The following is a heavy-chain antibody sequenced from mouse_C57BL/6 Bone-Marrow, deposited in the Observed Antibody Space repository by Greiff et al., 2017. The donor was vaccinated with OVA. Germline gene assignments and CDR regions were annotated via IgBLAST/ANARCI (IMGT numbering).Heavy chain of an antibody. J-gene: IGHJ4*01. Sequence: EVQLQQSGPGLAKPSQTLSLTCSVTGYSITSDYWTWIRKFPGNKLEYMGYISYSGSTYYNPSLKSRISITRDTYKNQYYLQLNSVTTEDTATCYCARGITTDYAMDYWGQGTSVTVSS. CDR3: ARGITTDYAMDY. CDR1: GYSITSDY. CDR2: ISYSGST. V-gene: IGHV3-8*01. D-gene: IGHD1-1*01.